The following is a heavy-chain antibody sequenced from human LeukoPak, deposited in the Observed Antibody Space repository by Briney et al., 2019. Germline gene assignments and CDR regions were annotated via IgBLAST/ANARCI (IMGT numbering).Heavy chain of an antibody. CDR3: VRGGAYDKSHFHFFQFMDV. Sequence: SETLSLTCTLSGDSLSGYYWVWVRQAAGKGLEWLGRVYTDGRTSFYPSLQSRVTMSVDMSKNQFSLRLTSVTAADTAVYYCVRGGAYDKSHFHFFQFMDVWGKGTTVTVSS. V-gene: IGHV4-4*07. CDR2: VYTDGRT. J-gene: IGHJ6*03. CDR1: GDSLSGYY. D-gene: IGHD2/OR15-2a*01.